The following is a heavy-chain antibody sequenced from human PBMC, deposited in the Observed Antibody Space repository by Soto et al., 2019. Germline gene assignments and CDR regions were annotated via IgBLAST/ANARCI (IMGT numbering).Heavy chain of an antibody. J-gene: IGHJ4*02. CDR3: ARRAVTTYHFFDY. Sequence: KAGGALRLSGATSVFTVSSFDMDWVRQAPGKGLEWVSSIHRASTYIYYADSVRGRFTISRDNAKSSLYLQMNSLTVEDTAVYYCARRAVTTYHFFDYWGQGALVTVSS. CDR1: VFTVSSFD. D-gene: IGHD4-17*01. CDR2: IHRASTYI. V-gene: IGHV3-21*06.